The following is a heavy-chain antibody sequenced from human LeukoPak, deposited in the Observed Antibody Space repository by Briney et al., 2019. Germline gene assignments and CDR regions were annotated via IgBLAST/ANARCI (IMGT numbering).Heavy chain of an antibody. V-gene: IGHV3-21*01. D-gene: IGHD3-22*01. CDR3: ARVLHKRNYDSSEYYQF. CDR1: GFTFSSYT. J-gene: IGHJ4*02. CDR2: VSSTSFHI. Sequence: PGGSLRLSCAASGFTFSSYTMNWVRPAAGGVLEVAASVSSTSFHIYYADSVKGRFTISRDNAEKSLYLQLNSLRAEDTAVYYCARVLHKRNYDSSEYYQFWGQGTLVTVSS.